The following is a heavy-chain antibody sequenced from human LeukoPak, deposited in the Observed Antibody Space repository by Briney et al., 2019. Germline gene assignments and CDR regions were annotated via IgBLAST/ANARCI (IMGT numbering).Heavy chain of an antibody. D-gene: IGHD2-15*01. CDR1: GGSISSYSYY. CDR3: ARETVVVGFDY. CDR2: IYYSGTT. V-gene: IGHV4-39*02. Sequence: SETLSLTCSVSGGSISSYSYYWGWIRQPPGKGLEWIGSIYYSGTTYYEPSLMSRVTISVDTSKNQFSLKLSSVTAADTAVYYCARETVVVGFDYWGQGTLVTVSS. J-gene: IGHJ4*02.